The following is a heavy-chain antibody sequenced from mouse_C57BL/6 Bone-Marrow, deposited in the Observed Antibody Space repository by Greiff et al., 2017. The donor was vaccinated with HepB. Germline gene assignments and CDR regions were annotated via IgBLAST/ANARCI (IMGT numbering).Heavy chain of an antibody. Sequence: DVMLVESGGGLVQPGGSLKLSCAASGFTFSDYYMYWVRQTPEKRLEWVAYISNGGGSTYYPDTVKGRFTISRDNAKNTLYLQMSRLKSEDTAMYYCERHGTYYSNYVWFAYWGQGTLVTVSA. J-gene: IGHJ3*01. D-gene: IGHD2-5*01. CDR2: ISNGGGST. CDR3: ERHGTYYSNYVWFAY. CDR1: GFTFSDYY. V-gene: IGHV5-12*01.